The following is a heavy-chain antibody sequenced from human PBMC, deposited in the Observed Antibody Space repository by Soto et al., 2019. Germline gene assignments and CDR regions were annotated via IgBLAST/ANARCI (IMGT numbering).Heavy chain of an antibody. CDR2: ISAYNGNT. J-gene: IGHJ4*02. D-gene: IGHD5-18*01. CDR3: ARSLDTAMVFDY. CDR1: GYTFTSYG. Sequence: ASVKVSCKASGYTFTSYGISWVRQAPGQGLEWMGWISAYNGNTNYAQKLQGRVTMTADTSTSTAYMELRSLRSDDTAVYYCARSLDTAMVFDYWGQGTLVTVSS. V-gene: IGHV1-18*01.